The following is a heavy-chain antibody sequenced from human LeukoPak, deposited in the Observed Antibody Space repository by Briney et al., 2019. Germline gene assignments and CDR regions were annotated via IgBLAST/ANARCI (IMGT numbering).Heavy chain of an antibody. V-gene: IGHV3-48*01. CDR1: GFTFSSYS. CDR2: ISSSSSTI. J-gene: IGHJ4*02. CDR3: ARDSAYYDFWSGRPSPYYFDY. D-gene: IGHD3-3*01. Sequence: GGSLRLSCAASGFTFSSYSMNWVRQAPGKGLEWVSYISSSSSTIYYADSVKGRFTISRDNAKNSLYLQMNSLRAEDTAVYYCARDSAYYDFWSGRPSPYYFDYWGQGTLVTVSS.